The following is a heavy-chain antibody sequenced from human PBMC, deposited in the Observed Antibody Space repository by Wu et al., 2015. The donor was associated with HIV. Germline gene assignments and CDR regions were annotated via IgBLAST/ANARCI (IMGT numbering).Heavy chain of an antibody. J-gene: IGHJ6*03. D-gene: IGHD6-6*01. CDR2: INPKTGGT. CDR1: GYTFTAFY. CDR3: ARDREYSSSSYYYYYMDV. Sequence: QVQLVQSGAELKKPGASVKVSCKASGYTFTAFYIHWVRQAPGQGLEWMGWINPKTGGTNCAQKFQDRVSMTRDTSISTAYMELSRLRSDDTAVYYCARDREYSSSSYYYYYMDVWGKGTTVTVSS. V-gene: IGHV1-2*02.